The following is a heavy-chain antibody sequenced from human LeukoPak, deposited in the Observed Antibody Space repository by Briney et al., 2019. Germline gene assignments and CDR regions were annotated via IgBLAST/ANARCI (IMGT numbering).Heavy chain of an antibody. J-gene: IGHJ4*02. CDR2: ISGSGGST. D-gene: IGHD3-10*01. V-gene: IGHV3-23*01. CDR1: GFTFSSYA. Sequence: GGSLRLSCAASGFTFSSYAVSWVRQAPGKGLEWVSAISGSGGSTYYADSVKGRFTISRDNSKNTPYLQMNSLRAEDTAVYYCPRDYGFDYWGQGTLVTVSS. CDR3: PRDYGFDY.